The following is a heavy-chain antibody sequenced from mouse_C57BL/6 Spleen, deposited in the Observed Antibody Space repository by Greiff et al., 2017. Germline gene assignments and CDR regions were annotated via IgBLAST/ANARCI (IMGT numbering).Heavy chain of an antibody. Sequence: VQLQQSGAELVKPGASVKISCEASGYAFSSYWMNWVKQRPGKGLEWIGQIYPGDGDTTYNGKFKGKATLTADKSSSTAYIQLSSLTSEDSAVYFCARAYYYAWSFDVWGTGTTVPVSS. CDR1: GYAFSSYW. CDR2: IYPGDGDT. J-gene: IGHJ1*03. D-gene: IGHD1-1*01. CDR3: ARAYYYAWSFDV. V-gene: IGHV1-80*01.